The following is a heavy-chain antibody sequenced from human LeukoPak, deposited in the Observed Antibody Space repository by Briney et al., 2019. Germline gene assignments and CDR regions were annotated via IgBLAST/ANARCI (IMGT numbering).Heavy chain of an antibody. CDR3: ARRSYSSSWYYFDY. V-gene: IGHV5-51*01. J-gene: IGHJ4*02. CDR2: IYPDDSDT. D-gene: IGHD6-13*01. CDR1: GYSFTSYW. Sequence: GESLKISCKGSGYSFTSYWIGWARQMPGKGLEWMGIIYPDDSDTRYSPSFEGQVTISADKSINTAYLQWSSLKASDTAMYYCARRSYSSSWYYFDYWGQGTLVTVSS.